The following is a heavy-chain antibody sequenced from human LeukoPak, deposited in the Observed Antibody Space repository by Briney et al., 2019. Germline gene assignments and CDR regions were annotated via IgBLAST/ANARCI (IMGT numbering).Heavy chain of an antibody. D-gene: IGHD5-12*01. CDR3: AKSGLNRFDY. J-gene: IGHJ4*02. CDR2: ITSSSSYI. V-gene: IGHV3-21*04. CDR1: GFTFSTYN. Sequence: GGSLRLSCAASGFTFSTYNMNWVRQAPGKGLEWVSSITSSSSYIYYADSVKGRFTISRDNSKNTLFLQMNSLRVEDTAVYYCAKSGLNRFDYWGQGALVTVSS.